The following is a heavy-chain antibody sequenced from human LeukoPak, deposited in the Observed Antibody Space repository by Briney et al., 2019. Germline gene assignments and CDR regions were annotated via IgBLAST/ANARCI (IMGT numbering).Heavy chain of an antibody. Sequence: GASVKVSCKASGHTFSGYYMHWVRQAPGQGLEWMGWINPNSGGTNYAQKFQGRVTMTRDTSISTAYMELSGLRSDDTAVYYCARVFSRTGTTAFDYWGQGTLVTVSS. CDR1: GHTFSGYY. CDR2: INPNSGGT. D-gene: IGHD1-1*01. CDR3: ARVFSRTGTTAFDY. J-gene: IGHJ4*02. V-gene: IGHV1-2*02.